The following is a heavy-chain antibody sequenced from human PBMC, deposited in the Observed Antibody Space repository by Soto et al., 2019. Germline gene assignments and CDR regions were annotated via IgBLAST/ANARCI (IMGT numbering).Heavy chain of an antibody. CDR3: AKVFYYYDSSGYYYFDY. CDR1: GFTFSSYA. D-gene: IGHD3-22*01. V-gene: IGHV3-23*01. Sequence: XGSLRLSCAASGFTFSSYAVSWVRQAPGKGPEWISSISGSGSTIYYADSVKGRFTISRDNSKNTLYLQMSSLRAEDTAVYYCAKVFYYYDSSGYYYFDYWGQGTLVTVSS. J-gene: IGHJ4*02. CDR2: ISGSGSTI.